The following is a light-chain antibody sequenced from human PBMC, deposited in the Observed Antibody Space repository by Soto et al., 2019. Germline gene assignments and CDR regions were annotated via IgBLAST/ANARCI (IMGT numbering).Light chain of an antibody. CDR3: QQRHNWPIS. CDR2: DTS. J-gene: IGKJ5*01. V-gene: IGKV3-11*01. CDR1: QTISGL. Sequence: EIVLTQSPAPLSLSPGERATLSCRTSQTISGLSNWYQQRPGQAPRLLIYDTSNRANDIPARFSGSGSRTDFILTISSLDPEDFGVYFCQQRHNWPISFGQGTRLDIK.